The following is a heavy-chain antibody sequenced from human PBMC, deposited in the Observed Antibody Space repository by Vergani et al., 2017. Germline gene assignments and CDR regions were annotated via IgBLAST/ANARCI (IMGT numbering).Heavy chain of an antibody. Sequence: QVQLVESGGGVVQPGRSLRLSCAASGFTFSSYAMHWVRQAPGKGLEWVAVISYDGSNKYYADSVKGRFTISRDNSKNTLYLQMNSLRAEDTAVYYCAKPYYDISTGYFAWGQGTLVTVSS. CDR2: ISYDGSNK. CDR1: GFTFSSYA. V-gene: IGHV3-30-3*02. CDR3: AKPYYDISTGYFA. J-gene: IGHJ5*02. D-gene: IGHD3-9*01.